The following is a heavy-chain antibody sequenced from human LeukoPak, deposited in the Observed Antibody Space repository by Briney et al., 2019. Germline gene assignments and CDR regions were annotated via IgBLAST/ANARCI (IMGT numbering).Heavy chain of an antibody. CDR1: GGSISSGSHY. V-gene: IGHV4-61*02. CDR3: ARVAVVAGPGYFDY. Sequence: SQTLSLTCTVSGGSISSGSHYWSWIRRPAGKGLEWIGRIYNSGSTNYNPSLKSRVTISVDTSNNQCSLKVSSVTAADTAVYYCARVAVVAGPGYFDYWGQGTLVTVSS. CDR2: IYNSGST. D-gene: IGHD6-19*01. J-gene: IGHJ4*02.